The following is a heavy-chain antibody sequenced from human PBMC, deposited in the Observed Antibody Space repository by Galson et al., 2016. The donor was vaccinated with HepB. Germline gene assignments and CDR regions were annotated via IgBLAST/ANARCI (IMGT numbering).Heavy chain of an antibody. CDR3: ARLRGFDAFEI. Sequence: QSGAEVKKPGGSLKISCKGSGYNFATYWIGWVRQMPGKGLEWMGIIYPDDSDTRYSPSFQGQVTISADKSISTACLQWTSLKASDTAMYYCARLRGFDAFEIWSQGTMVTVS. V-gene: IGHV5-51*01. CDR2: IYPDDSDT. J-gene: IGHJ3*02. D-gene: IGHD3-10*01. CDR1: GYNFATYW.